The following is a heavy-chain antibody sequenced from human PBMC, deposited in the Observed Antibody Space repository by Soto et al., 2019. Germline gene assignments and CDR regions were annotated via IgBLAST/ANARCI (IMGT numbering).Heavy chain of an antibody. CDR1: GFTFSSYS. J-gene: IGHJ6*02. V-gene: IGHV3-48*02. CDR3: ARDPSHSSSWSNPGGMDV. Sequence: EVQLVESGGGLVQPGGSLRLSCAASGFTFSSYSMNWVRQAPGKGLEWVSYISSSSSTIYYADSVKGRFTISRDNAKNSLYLQMNSLRDEDTAVYYCARDPSHSSSWSNPGGMDVWGQGTTVTVSS. D-gene: IGHD6-13*01. CDR2: ISSSSSTI.